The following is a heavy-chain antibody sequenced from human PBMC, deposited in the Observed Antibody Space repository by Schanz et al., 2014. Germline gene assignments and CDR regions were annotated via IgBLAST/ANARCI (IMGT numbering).Heavy chain of an antibody. D-gene: IGHD3-10*01. CDR3: ARAPPLVRGIAGWFGP. CDR2: IGGDASRT. CDR1: GFTVNTNY. J-gene: IGHJ5*02. V-gene: IGHV3-23*04. Sequence: EVQLVESGGGLVQPGGSLRLSCAVSGFTVNTNYMSWVRQAPGKGPEWVSAIGGDASRTYYADSVKGRFTISRDNSKSTLYLKMNSRSADDPAVYYCARAPPLVRGIAGWFGPWGQGTLVAVSS.